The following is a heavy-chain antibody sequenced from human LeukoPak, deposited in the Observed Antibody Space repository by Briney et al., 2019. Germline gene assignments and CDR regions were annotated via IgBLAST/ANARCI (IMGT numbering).Heavy chain of an antibody. CDR1: GGSISSGGYY. J-gene: IGHJ5*02. Sequence: SETLSLTCTVSGGSISSGGYYWSWIRQHPGKGLEWIGYIYYSGSTYYNPSLKSRVTISVDTSKNQFSLKLSSVTAADTAVYYCAREIAAAGTNWFDPGGQGTLVTVSS. V-gene: IGHV4-31*03. CDR3: AREIAAAGTNWFDP. D-gene: IGHD6-13*01. CDR2: IYYSGST.